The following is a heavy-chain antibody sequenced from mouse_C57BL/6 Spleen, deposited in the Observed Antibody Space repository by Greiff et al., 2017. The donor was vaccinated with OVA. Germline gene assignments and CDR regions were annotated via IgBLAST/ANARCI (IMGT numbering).Heavy chain of an antibody. V-gene: IGHV1-62-2*01. J-gene: IGHJ1*03. CDR2: FYPGSGSI. CDR3: ARHERDLYYSNYDWYFDV. D-gene: IGHD2-5*01. CDR1: GYTFTEYT. Sequence: VHLVESGAELVKPGASVKLSCKASGYTFTEYTIHWVKQRSGQGLEWIGWFYPGSGSIKYNEKFKDKATLTADKSSSTVYMELSRLTSEDSAVYFCARHERDLYYSNYDWYFDVWGTGTTVTVSS.